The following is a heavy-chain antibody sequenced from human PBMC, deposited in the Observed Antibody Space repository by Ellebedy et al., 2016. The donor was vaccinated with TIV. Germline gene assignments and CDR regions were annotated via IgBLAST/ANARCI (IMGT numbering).Heavy chain of an antibody. D-gene: IGHD6-13*01. J-gene: IGHJ2*01. Sequence: GGSLRLSXAASGFTFSSYGMHWVRQAPGKGLEWVAVISDDGSKKYYADSVKGRFTISRDNSKNTLFLQMNSLTTEDTAVYYCAKRGGLLRAGVYWYLDLWGRGTLVTVSS. CDR3: AKRGGLLRAGVYWYLDL. V-gene: IGHV3-30*18. CDR2: ISDDGSKK. CDR1: GFTFSSYG.